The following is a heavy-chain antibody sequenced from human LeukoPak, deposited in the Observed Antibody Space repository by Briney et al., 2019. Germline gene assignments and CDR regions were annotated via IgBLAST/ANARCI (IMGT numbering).Heavy chain of an antibody. Sequence: GASVKVSCKASGYTFTGYYTHWVRQAPGQGLEWMGWINPNSGGTNYAQKFQDRVSMTRDTSISTAYMQLSRLRSGDTAVYFCARSPHILTGENFDYWGQGTLLTVSS. CDR2: INPNSGGT. J-gene: IGHJ4*02. V-gene: IGHV1-2*02. CDR3: ARSPHILTGENFDY. CDR1: GYTFTGYY. D-gene: IGHD3-9*01.